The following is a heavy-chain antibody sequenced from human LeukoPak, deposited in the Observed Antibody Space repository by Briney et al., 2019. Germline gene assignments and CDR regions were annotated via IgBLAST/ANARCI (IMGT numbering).Heavy chain of an antibody. CDR2: MSGTGDST. J-gene: IGHJ5*02. CDR3: AKEYSSSWRFFIS. D-gene: IGHD6-13*01. CDR1: GFTFSSFA. V-gene: IGHV3-23*01. Sequence: GGSLRLSCAASGFTFSSFAMSWVRQAPGKGLEWVSGMSGTGDSTYYADSVKGRFTISRDYSKNTLSLQMNSLTAEDTAIYYCAKEYSSSWRFFISWGQGTLVTVSS.